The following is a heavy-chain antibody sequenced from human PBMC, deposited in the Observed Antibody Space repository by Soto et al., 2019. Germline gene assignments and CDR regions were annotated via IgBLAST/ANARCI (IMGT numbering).Heavy chain of an antibody. CDR3: ARVLRLGYCSGGSCYSGSNWFVP. V-gene: IGHV1-3*01. Sequence: ASVKVSCRASGYTFTSYAMHWVRQAPGQRLERMGWINAGNGNTKYSQKFQGRVTITRDTSASTAYMELSSLRSEDTAVYYCARVLRLGYCSGGSCYSGSNWFVPWGQGTLVTVSS. CDR2: INAGNGNT. CDR1: GYTFTSYA. J-gene: IGHJ5*02. D-gene: IGHD2-15*01.